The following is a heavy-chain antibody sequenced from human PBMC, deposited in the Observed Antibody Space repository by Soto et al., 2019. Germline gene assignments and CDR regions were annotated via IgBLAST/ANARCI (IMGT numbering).Heavy chain of an antibody. Sequence: EVQLLESGGGVVQPGGSLRLSCAASGFSFSSNAMTWVRQAPGQGLEWVSTIGSGGTTYYADSVKGRFTISRDNSKTTQSLQMNSLRVEDTGVYYCAKLGFCSGGTCHLDYYNGVDVWGQGTTVTVSS. CDR1: GFSFSSNA. V-gene: IGHV3-23*01. CDR3: AKLGFCSGGTCHLDYYNGVDV. J-gene: IGHJ6*02. CDR2: IGSGGTT. D-gene: IGHD2-15*01.